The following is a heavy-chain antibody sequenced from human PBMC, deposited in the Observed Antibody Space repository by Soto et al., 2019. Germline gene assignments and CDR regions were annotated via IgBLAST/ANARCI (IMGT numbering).Heavy chain of an antibody. V-gene: IGHV3-23*01. J-gene: IGHJ4*02. CDR3: AKGFWNYVVALDY. D-gene: IGHD1-7*01. Sequence: EVQLLESGGGLVQPGGSLRLSCAASGFTFSSYAMSWVRQAPGKGLEWVSAISGSGGSTYYADSVKGRFTISRDNSKNTLYLQINNLRAEDTAVYYCAKGFWNYVVALDYWGQGTLVTVSS. CDR1: GFTFSSYA. CDR2: ISGSGGST.